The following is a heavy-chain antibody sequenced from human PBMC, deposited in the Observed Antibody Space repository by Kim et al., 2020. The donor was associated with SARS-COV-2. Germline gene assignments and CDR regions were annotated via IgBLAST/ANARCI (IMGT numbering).Heavy chain of an antibody. Sequence: SETLSLTCAVYGGSFSGYYWSWIRQPPGKGLEWIGEINHSGSTNYNPSLKSRVTISVDTSKNQFSLKLSSVTAADTAVYYCARGDQGRDIVVVPAAAPNWFDPWGQGTLVTVSS. CDR3: ARGDQGRDIVVVPAAAPNWFDP. D-gene: IGHD2-2*01. CDR1: GGSFSGYY. V-gene: IGHV4-34*01. CDR2: INHSGST. J-gene: IGHJ5*02.